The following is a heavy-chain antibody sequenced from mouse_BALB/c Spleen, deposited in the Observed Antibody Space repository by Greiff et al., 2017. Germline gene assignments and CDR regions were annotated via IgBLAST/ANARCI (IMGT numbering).Heavy chain of an antibody. J-gene: IGHJ2*01. Sequence: EVQLQQSGPGLVKPSQSLSLTCTVTGYSITSDYAWNWIRQFPGNQLEWMGYISYSGSTSYNPSLKSRISITRDTSKNQFFLQLNSVTTEDTATYYCARRGGTAFDYWGQGTTLTVSS. V-gene: IGHV3-2*02. CDR1: GYSITSDYA. D-gene: IGHD1-2*01. CDR3: ARRGGTAFDY. CDR2: ISYSGST.